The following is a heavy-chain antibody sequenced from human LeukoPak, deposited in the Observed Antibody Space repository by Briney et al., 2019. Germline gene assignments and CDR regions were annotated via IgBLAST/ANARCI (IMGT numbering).Heavy chain of an antibody. CDR3: ARGGRHYDILTGYLYYFDY. D-gene: IGHD3-9*01. J-gene: IGHJ4*02. V-gene: IGHV3-20*04. CDR1: GFTFDDYG. Sequence: GGSLRLSCAASGFTFDDYGMSWVRQAPGKGLEWVSGINWNGGSTGYTDSVKGRFTISRDNAKNSLYLQMNSLRAEDTALYYCARGGRHYDILTGYLYYFDYWGQGALVTVSS. CDR2: INWNGGST.